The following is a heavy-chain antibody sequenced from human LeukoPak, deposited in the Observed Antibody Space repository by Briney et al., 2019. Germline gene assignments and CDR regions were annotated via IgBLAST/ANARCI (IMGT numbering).Heavy chain of an antibody. V-gene: IGHV1-8*03. CDR3: ARDWRRYGGKGCGY. CDR2: MNPNSGNT. Sequence: ASVKVSCKASGYTFTSYDINWVRQATGQGLEWMGWMNPNSGNTGYAQKFQGRVTITRNTSISTAYMELSSLRSEDTAVYYCARDWRRYGGKGCGYWGQGTLVTVSS. J-gene: IGHJ4*02. D-gene: IGHD4-23*01. CDR1: GYTFTSYD.